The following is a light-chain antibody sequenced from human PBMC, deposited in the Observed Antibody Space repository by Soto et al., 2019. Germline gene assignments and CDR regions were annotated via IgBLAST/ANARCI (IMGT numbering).Light chain of an antibody. CDR3: NSYTSTYTGI. J-gene: IGLJ2*01. V-gene: IGLV2-14*01. Sequence: SALTQPSSVSGSPGQAITISCTGTSSDVGGYNYVSWYQHHPGKAPKLIVYDVSYRPSGISDRFSGSKSGNTASLTISGLQAEDEADYYCNSYTSTYTGIFGGGTKLTVL. CDR2: DVS. CDR1: SSDVGGYNY.